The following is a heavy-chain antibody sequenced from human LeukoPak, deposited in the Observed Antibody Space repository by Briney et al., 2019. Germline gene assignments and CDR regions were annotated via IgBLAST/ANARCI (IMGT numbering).Heavy chain of an antibody. D-gene: IGHD6-13*01. J-gene: IGHJ5*02. CDR1: GYTFTGYY. V-gene: IGHV1-2*02. CDR2: INPNSGGT. Sequence: ASVKVSCKASGYTFTGYYMHWVRQAPGQGLEWMGWINPNSGGTNYAQKFQGRVTMTRDTSISTAYMELSRLRSDDTAVYYCARDSAPGRIAAAGRSWFDPWGQGTLVTVSS. CDR3: ARDSAPGRIAAAGRSWFDP.